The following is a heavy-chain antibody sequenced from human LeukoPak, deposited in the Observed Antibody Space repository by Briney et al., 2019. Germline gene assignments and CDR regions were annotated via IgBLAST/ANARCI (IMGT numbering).Heavy chain of an antibody. CDR1: GGSIGSYS. CDR2: IYTTGST. CDR3: ARHRDAFDL. J-gene: IGHJ3*01. Sequence: SETLSLTRTVSGGSIGSYSWSWIRQPPGKGLEWIGYIYTTGSTNYNPSLKSRVTISVDTSKSLFSLKLSSVTAADTAVYYCARHRDAFDLWGQGTMVTVSS. V-gene: IGHV4-4*09.